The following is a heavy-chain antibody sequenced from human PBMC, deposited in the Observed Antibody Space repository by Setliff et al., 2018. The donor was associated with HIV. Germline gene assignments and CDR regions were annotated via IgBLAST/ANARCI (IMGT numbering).Heavy chain of an antibody. Sequence: PSETLSLTCIVSGGSISSSSYYWGWVRQPPGKGLEWIASIYYSGSTYYNPSLKSRVTISVDTSKNQFSLKLSSVTAADTTVYYCARHSGLGGYYSPFDYWGPGTLVTVSS. V-gene: IGHV4-39*01. CDR3: ARHSGLGGYYSPFDY. J-gene: IGHJ4*02. CDR2: IYYSGST. D-gene: IGHD3-22*01. CDR1: GGSISSSSYY.